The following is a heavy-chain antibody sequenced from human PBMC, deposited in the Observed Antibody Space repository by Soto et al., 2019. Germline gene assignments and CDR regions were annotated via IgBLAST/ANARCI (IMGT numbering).Heavy chain of an antibody. D-gene: IGHD3-16*01. V-gene: IGHV2-5*02. Sequence: QITLKESGPTLVKPTQTLTLTCIFSGFSFSADGVGVGWIRQPPGKALEWLALIYWDDDPRYRPSLKSRLTITKXSXKSXVVLTMTNMDPLDTATYYCAHAFGGTSWPNDAFDVWGQGTVVTVSS. CDR2: IYWDDDP. J-gene: IGHJ3*01. CDR1: GFSFSADGVG. CDR3: AHAFGGTSWPNDAFDV.